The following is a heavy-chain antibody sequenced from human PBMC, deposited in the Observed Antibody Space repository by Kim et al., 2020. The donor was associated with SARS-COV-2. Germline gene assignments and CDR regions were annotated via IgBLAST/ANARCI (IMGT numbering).Heavy chain of an antibody. D-gene: IGHD1-26*01. CDR2: ISRVSGHI. Sequence: GGSLRLSCETSGFTFSDYAMHWVRQSPAKGLEWVSGISRVSGHIEYADYGKGRFPISRDNAKNSLYLQMDSLRLEDTALYYCAKVVGRGVGAIGYWGRGNLRTAS. V-gene: IGHV3-9*01. J-gene: IGHJ4*02. CDR1: GFTFSDYA. CDR3: AKVVGRGVGAIGY.